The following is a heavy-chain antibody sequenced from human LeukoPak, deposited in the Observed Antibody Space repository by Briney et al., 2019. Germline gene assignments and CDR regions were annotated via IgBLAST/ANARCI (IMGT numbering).Heavy chain of an antibody. D-gene: IGHD2/OR15-2a*01. Sequence: PSETLSLTCTVSGGSISSSSYYWVWNRQPPGKGLEWIGSIYYSGSTYYNPSLKSRATISVDTSKNQFSLKLSSVTAADTAVYYCASPSNSGLPPWGQGTLVTVSS. CDR3: ASPSNSGLPP. V-gene: IGHV4-39*01. CDR2: IYYSGST. J-gene: IGHJ5*02. CDR1: GGSISSSSYY.